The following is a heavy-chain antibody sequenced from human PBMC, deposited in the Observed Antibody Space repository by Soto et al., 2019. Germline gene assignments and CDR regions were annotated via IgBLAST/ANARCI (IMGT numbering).Heavy chain of an antibody. CDR1: GYTFTSYY. V-gene: IGHV1-46*01. Sequence: ASVKVSCKASGYTFTSYYMHWVRQAPGQGLEWMGIINPSGGSTSYAQKFQGRVTMTRDTSTSTVYMELSSLRSEDTAVYYCARGPGLRVLEWLSDRPQTSYFDYWGQGTLVTVSS. CDR2: INPSGGST. D-gene: IGHD3-3*01. J-gene: IGHJ4*02. CDR3: ARGPGLRVLEWLSDRPQTSYFDY.